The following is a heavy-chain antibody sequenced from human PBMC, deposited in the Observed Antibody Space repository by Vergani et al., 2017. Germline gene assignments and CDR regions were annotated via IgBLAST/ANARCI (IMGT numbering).Heavy chain of an antibody. V-gene: IGHV3-23*04. J-gene: IGHJ3*02. D-gene: IGHD6-19*01. CDR1: GFTFIMHA. Sequence: EVQLVESGGGLVKPGGSLRLSCAASGFTFIMHAMSWVRQAPGKGLEWVSTLSASDRRTHYADSVKGRFTISRDISKNTLFLHMNSLRPEDTAVYYCAKVGRXEVAGTFGAFDIWGQGTMVTVSS. CDR2: LSASDRRT. CDR3: AKVGRXEVAGTFGAFDI.